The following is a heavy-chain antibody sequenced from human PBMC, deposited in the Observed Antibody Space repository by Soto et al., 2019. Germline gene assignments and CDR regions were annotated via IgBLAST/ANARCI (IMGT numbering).Heavy chain of an antibody. CDR1: GYTFNSYY. CDR2: FNPNGGST. J-gene: IGHJ2*01. CDR3: ARGGYDWYFDL. Sequence: VQLVQSGAEVKKPGASVKVSCKASGYTFNSYYIHWVRQAPGQGLEWMGIFNPNGGSTNYAQNLQGRVTLTRDTSTSTVYMELSSLRSEDTAIYYCARGGYDWYFDLWGRGTLVTVSS. V-gene: IGHV1-46*02. D-gene: IGHD1-1*01.